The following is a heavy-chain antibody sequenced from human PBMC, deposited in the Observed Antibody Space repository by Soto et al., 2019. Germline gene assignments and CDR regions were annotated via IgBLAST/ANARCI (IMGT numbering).Heavy chain of an antibody. D-gene: IGHD6-19*01. J-gene: IGHJ4*02. CDR2: INHSGST. V-gene: IGHV4-34*01. CDR1: GGSFSGYY. CDR3: ARDVLYSSGQTRKDY. Sequence: QVQLQQWGAGLLKPSETLSLTCAVYGGSFSGYYWSWIRQPPGKGLEWIGEINHSGSTNYNPSLKSRVTISVDTSKNQFSLKLSSVTAADTAVYYCARDVLYSSGQTRKDYWGQGTLVTVSS.